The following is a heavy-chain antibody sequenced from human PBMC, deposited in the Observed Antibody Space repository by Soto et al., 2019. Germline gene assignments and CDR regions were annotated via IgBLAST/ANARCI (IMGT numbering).Heavy chain of an antibody. J-gene: IGHJ6*02. CDR3: AGEWLRFNYYYYGMDV. D-gene: IGHD5-12*01. CDR2: IIPIFGTA. CDR1: GGTFSSYA. V-gene: IGHV1-69*13. Sequence: GASVKVSCKVSGGTFSSYAISWVRQAPGQGLEWMGGIIPIFGTANYAQKFQGRVTITADESTSTAYMELSSLRSEDTAVYYCAGEWLRFNYYYYGMDVWGQGTTVTVSS.